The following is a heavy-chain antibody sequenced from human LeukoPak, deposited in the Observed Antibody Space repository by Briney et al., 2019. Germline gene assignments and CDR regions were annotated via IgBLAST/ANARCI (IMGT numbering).Heavy chain of an antibody. D-gene: IGHD3-3*01. Sequence: GGSLRLSCAASGFTFSSYSMNWVRQAPGKGLEWVSYISSSSSTIYYADSVKGRFTISRDNAKNSLYLQMNSLRAEDTAVYYCARTPYYDFWSGYYTGGDYWGQGTLATVSS. CDR1: GFTFSSYS. CDR2: ISSSSSTI. J-gene: IGHJ4*02. CDR3: ARTPYYDFWSGYYTGGDY. V-gene: IGHV3-48*01.